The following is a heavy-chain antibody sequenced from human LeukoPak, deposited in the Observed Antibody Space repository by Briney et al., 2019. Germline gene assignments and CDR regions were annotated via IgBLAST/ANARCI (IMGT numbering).Heavy chain of an antibody. J-gene: IGHJ1*01. Sequence: PGGSLRLSCAASGFTFSSYWMSWVRQAPGQGLEWMGGIIPIFGTANYAQKFQGRVTITADESTSTAYMELSSLRSGDTAVYYCARGLEHWGQGTLVTVSS. V-gene: IGHV1-69*01. CDR2: IIPIFGTA. CDR3: ARGLEH. CDR1: GFTFSSYW.